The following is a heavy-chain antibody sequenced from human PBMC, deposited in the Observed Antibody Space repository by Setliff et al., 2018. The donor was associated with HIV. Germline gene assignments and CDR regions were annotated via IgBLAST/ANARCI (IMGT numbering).Heavy chain of an antibody. CDR2: SSHSGAT. Sequence: SETLSLTCAVSNSANTSRYSWGWIRQSPEKGLEWIGTSSHSGATFYNPSLRSRVTISLDTSKDQVSLSLGLVTAADTAVYYCARAIVVVPHAFDIWGQGTMVTVSS. J-gene: IGHJ3*02. CDR3: ARAIVVVPHAFDI. V-gene: IGHV4-38-2*01. CDR1: NSANTSRYS. D-gene: IGHD3-22*01.